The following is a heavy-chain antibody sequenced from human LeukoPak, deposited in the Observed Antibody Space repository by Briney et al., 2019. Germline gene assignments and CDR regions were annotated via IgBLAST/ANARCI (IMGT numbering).Heavy chain of an antibody. CDR1: GGSISSYH. Sequence: SETLSLTCTVSGGSISSYHWSWIRQPPGKGLEWIGYIYYSGSTNYNPSLKSRVTISVDTSKNQFSLKLSSVTAADTAVYYCARAAEPYTPFDYWGQGTLVTVSS. V-gene: IGHV4-59*01. CDR3: ARAAEPYTPFDY. J-gene: IGHJ4*02. D-gene: IGHD1-14*01. CDR2: IYYSGST.